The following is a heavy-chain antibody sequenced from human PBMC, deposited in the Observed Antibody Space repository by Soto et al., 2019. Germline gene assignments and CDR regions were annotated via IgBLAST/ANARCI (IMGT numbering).Heavy chain of an antibody. CDR2: TSSDENTK. CDR3: TKSSGGSSSVGMDY. D-gene: IGHD6-6*01. J-gene: IGHJ4*02. CDR1: GFTFSYYS. V-gene: IGHV3-30-3*02. Sequence: GGSLRLSCTTSGFTFSYYSIHWFRQAPGKELEWVAVTSSDENTKFYADSVKGRFTISRDNSKNTLSLQMTALRVEDSSVYYCTKSSGGSSSVGMDYWGPGTLVTVSS.